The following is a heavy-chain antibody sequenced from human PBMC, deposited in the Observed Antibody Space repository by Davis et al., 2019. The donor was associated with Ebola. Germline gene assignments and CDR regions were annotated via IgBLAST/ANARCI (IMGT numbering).Heavy chain of an antibody. CDR3: ARTPQYSNYGAYFDY. D-gene: IGHD4-11*01. CDR1: GGSVSSYY. Sequence: SETLSLTCSVSGGSVSSYYWSWIRQPPGKALEWIGYIYNSGRTNYNPSLKSRVTISLDTSKNQFSLKLHSVTAADTAIYYCARTPQYSNYGAYFDYWGQGALVTVS. V-gene: IGHV4-59*02. CDR2: IYNSGRT. J-gene: IGHJ4*02.